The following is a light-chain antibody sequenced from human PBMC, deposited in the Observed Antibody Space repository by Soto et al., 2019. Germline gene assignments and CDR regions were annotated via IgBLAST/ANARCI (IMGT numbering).Light chain of an antibody. Sequence: DIPMTQSPSTLSASVGDRVTITCRASQSISSWVAWYQQKPGKGPKLLIYKASHLESGVPSRFSGSGSGTEFTLTISSLQSEDFAVYYCQQYNNWPPWTFGRGTKVEIK. CDR1: QSISSW. CDR2: KAS. J-gene: IGKJ1*01. CDR3: QQYNNWPPWT. V-gene: IGKV1-5*03.